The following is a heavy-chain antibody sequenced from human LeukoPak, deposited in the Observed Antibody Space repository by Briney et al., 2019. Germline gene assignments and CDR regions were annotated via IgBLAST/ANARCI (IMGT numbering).Heavy chain of an antibody. V-gene: IGHV4-34*01. CDR3: ARFVGPGDY. D-gene: IGHD2-21*01. Sequence: TPSETLSLTCTVSGGSISSYYWSWIRQPPGKGLEWIGEINHSGSTNYNPSLKSRVTISVDTSKNQFSLKLSSVTAADTAVYYCARFVGPGDYWGQGTLVTVSS. CDR2: INHSGST. CDR1: GGSISSYY. J-gene: IGHJ4*02.